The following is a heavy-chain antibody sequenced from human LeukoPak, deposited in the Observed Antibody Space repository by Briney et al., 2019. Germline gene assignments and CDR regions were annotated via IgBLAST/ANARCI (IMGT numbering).Heavy chain of an antibody. V-gene: IGHV4-59*01. CDR3: ARARQSLALANYWYFDL. CDR1: GGSISSYY. J-gene: IGHJ2*01. Sequence: SETLSLTCTVPGGSISSYYWSWIRQPPGKGLEWIGYIYYSGSTNYNPSLKSRVTISVDTSKNQFSLKLSSVTAADTAVYYCARARQSLALANYWYFDLWGCGTLVTVSS. CDR2: IYYSGST. D-gene: IGHD6-19*01.